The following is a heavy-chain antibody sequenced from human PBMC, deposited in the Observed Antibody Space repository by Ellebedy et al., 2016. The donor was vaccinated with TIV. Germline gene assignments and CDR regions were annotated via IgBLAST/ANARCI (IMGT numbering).Heavy chain of an antibody. V-gene: IGHV5-10-1*01. D-gene: IGHD3-9*01. CDR1: GYSFTTYF. J-gene: IGHJ5*02. Sequence: GESLKISCKASGYSFTTYFITWVRQMPGKGLEWMGRIDPRGSYAVYSPSFQGHVTIPADKSITTSYLQWTSLQASDTAMYYCARGDIVTGGGRNWFDPWGQGTLVTVSS. CDR2: IDPRGSYA. CDR3: ARGDIVTGGGRNWFDP.